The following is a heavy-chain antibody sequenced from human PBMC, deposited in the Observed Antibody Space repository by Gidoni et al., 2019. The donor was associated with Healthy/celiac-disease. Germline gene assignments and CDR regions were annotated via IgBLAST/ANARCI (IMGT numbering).Heavy chain of an antibody. J-gene: IGHJ6*02. CDR2: IYHSGST. Sequence: QVQLQESGPGLVKPSGTLSLTCAVSGGSISRSNWWSWVRQPPGKGLEWIGEIYHSGSTNYNPSLKSRVTISVDKSKNQFSLKLSSVTAADTAVYYCARDKGSSSGYYYYGMDVWGQGTTVTVSS. CDR1: GGSISRSNW. V-gene: IGHV4-4*02. D-gene: IGHD6-6*01. CDR3: ARDKGSSSGYYYYGMDV.